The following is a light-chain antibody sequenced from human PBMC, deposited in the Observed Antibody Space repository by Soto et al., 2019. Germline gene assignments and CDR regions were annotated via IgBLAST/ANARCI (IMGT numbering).Light chain of an antibody. CDR1: RSNIGTKT. V-gene: IGLV1-44*01. Sequence: QSVLTQPPSASGTPGQRVTISCPGSRSNIGTKTVNWYQQLPGTAPRPLIFSNNQRPEGVPDRFSGSKSGTSASLAVSGLQSEEEADYYCGAWDDRLRLWLFGGGTKLTVL. CDR3: GAWDDRLRLWL. CDR2: SNN. J-gene: IGLJ3*02.